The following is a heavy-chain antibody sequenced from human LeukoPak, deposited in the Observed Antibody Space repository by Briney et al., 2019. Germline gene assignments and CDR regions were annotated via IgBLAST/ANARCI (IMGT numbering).Heavy chain of an antibody. CDR3: TKQSADYGDSDIDY. Sequence: PGGSLKLSCAASGFTFSGSAMHWVRQASGKGLEWVGRIRSKANSYATAYAASVKGRFAISRDDSKNTAYLQMNSLKTEDTAVYYCTKQSADYGDSDIDYWGQGTLVTVSS. CDR1: GFTFSGSA. CDR2: IRSKANSYAT. J-gene: IGHJ4*02. D-gene: IGHD4-17*01. V-gene: IGHV3-73*01.